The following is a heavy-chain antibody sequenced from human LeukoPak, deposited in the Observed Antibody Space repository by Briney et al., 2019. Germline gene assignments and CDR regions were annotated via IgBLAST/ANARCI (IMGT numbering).Heavy chain of an antibody. CDR2: IYYSGST. CDR3: ARETYCAADCYSGFDF. Sequence: PSETLSLTCTVSGGSISSSSYYWGWIRQPPGKGLEWIGGIYYSGSTYYNPSLKSRVTISVDTSKNQFSLKLSSVTAADTAVYYCARETYCAADCYSGFDFWGQGTLVTVSS. V-gene: IGHV4-39*07. J-gene: IGHJ4*02. D-gene: IGHD2-21*02. CDR1: GGSISSSSYY.